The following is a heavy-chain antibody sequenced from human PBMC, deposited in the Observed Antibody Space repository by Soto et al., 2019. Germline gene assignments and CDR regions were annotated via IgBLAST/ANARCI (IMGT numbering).Heavy chain of an antibody. CDR3: ARVGLEIVAREDYYGMDV. Sequence: SGKVSFKASGGTFSSYGISWVRQAPGQGLEWMGGIIPIFGTPNYAQKFQGRVTITADKSTSTAYMELSSLRSEDTAVYYCARVGLEIVAREDYYGMDVWGQGTTVTVSS. V-gene: IGHV1-69*06. CDR1: GGTFSSYG. D-gene: IGHD6-6*01. CDR2: IIPIFGTP. J-gene: IGHJ6*02.